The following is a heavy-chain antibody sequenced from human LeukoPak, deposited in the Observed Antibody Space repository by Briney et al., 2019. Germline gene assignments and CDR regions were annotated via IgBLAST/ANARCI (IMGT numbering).Heavy chain of an antibody. CDR3: AKSLWFGESYDAFDI. V-gene: IGHV3-7*03. D-gene: IGHD3-10*01. J-gene: IGHJ3*02. CDR2: IKQDGSEK. Sequence: GGSLRLSCAASGFTFSSYWMSWVRQAPGKGLEWVANIKQDGSEKYYVDSVKGRFTISRDNSKNTLYLQMNSLRAEDTAVYYCAKSLWFGESYDAFDIWGQGTMVTVSS. CDR1: GFTFSSYW.